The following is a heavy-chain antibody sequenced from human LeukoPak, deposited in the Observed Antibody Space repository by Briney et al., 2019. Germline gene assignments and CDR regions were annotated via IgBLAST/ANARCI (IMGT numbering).Heavy chain of an antibody. V-gene: IGHV1-2*02. D-gene: IGHD3-22*01. Sequence: ASVKVSCKASGYTFTGYYMHWVRQAPGQGLEWMGWINPNSGGTNYAQKFQGRVTMTRDTSISTAYMELSRLRSDDTAVYYCARDYYDSSGYPDFWGQGTLVTVSS. J-gene: IGHJ4*02. CDR1: GYTFTGYY. CDR2: INPNSGGT. CDR3: ARDYYDSSGYPDF.